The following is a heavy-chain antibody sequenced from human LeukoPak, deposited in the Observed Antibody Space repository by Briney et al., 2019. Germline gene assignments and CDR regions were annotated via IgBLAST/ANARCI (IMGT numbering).Heavy chain of an antibody. CDR2: ISAYNGNT. CDR3: ARDGEIVVVPAAIEGSAPHPAYYYMDV. D-gene: IGHD2-2*02. CDR1: GYTFTSYG. Sequence: ASVKVSCKASGYTFTSYGISWVRQAPGQGLEWMGWISAYNGNTNYAQKLQGRVTMTTDTSTSTAYMELRSLRSDDTAVYYCARDGEIVVVPAAIEGSAPHPAYYYMDVWGKGTTVTVSS. J-gene: IGHJ6*03. V-gene: IGHV1-18*01.